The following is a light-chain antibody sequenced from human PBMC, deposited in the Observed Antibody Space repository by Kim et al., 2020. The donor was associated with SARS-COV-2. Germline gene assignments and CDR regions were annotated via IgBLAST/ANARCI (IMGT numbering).Light chain of an antibody. Sequence: SPGESATLSCRASQSVGSTYLAWYQQKPGQAPRLLIYGGSSRATGIPDMFSGSGSGTDFTLAISRLEPEDFAVYYCQQYLISPWTFGQGTKVEIK. CDR3: QQYLISPWT. CDR2: GGS. J-gene: IGKJ1*01. V-gene: IGKV3-20*01. CDR1: QSVGSTY.